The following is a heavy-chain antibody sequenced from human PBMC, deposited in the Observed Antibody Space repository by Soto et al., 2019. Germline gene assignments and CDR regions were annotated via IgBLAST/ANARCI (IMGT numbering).Heavy chain of an antibody. Sequence: SETLSLTCTASGDSISSYYWSWVRQPPGKGLEWIGCIDYSGSTNYNPSLKSRVTISIDTSKNQFSLKLSSVTAADTALYYCARENTSTWKTYFYYYGMEVRGQGTTVTV. CDR1: GDSISSYY. CDR3: ARENTSTWKTYFYYYGMEV. J-gene: IGHJ6*02. D-gene: IGHD2-2*01. CDR2: IDYSGST. V-gene: IGHV4-59*01.